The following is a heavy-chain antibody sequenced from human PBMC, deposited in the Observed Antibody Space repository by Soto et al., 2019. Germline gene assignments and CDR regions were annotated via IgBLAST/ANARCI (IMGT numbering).Heavy chain of an antibody. CDR2: IIPIFGTA. V-gene: IGHV1-69*01. Sequence: QVQLVQSGAEVKKPGSSVKVSCKASGGTFSSYAISWVRQAPGQGLEWMGGIIPIFGTANYAQKFQGRVTITADESTSTAYMELSSLRSEETAVYYCARALAGDTAIRRFYYYYGMDVWGQGTTVTVSS. CDR3: ARALAGDTAIRRFYYYYGMDV. D-gene: IGHD5-18*01. J-gene: IGHJ6*02. CDR1: GGTFSSYA.